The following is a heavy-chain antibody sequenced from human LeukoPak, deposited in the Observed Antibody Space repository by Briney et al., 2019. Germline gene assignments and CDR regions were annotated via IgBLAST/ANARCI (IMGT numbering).Heavy chain of an antibody. J-gene: IGHJ6*03. CDR2: ISSNGGST. CDR1: GFTFSSYG. Sequence: GGSLRLSCAASGFTFSSYGMHWVRQAPGKGLEYVSAISSNGGSTYYANSVKGRFTISRDNSKNTLYLQMGSLRAEDMAVYYCARDRITMVRGGMVYYMDVWGKGTTVTVSS. D-gene: IGHD3-10*01. V-gene: IGHV3-64*01. CDR3: ARDRITMVRGGMVYYMDV.